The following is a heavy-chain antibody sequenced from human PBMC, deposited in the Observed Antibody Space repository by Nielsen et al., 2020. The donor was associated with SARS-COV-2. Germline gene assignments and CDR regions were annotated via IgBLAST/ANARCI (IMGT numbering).Heavy chain of an antibody. CDR1: GFTISGST. CDR3: TSIADFYDPLDP. V-gene: IGHV3-73*01. J-gene: IGHJ5*02. D-gene: IGHD2/OR15-2a*01. CDR2: ISTKTNYYAT. Sequence: GESLKIYCAASGFTISGSTVHWVHQAPGKGLERVARISTKTNYYATVYRPSVKGRVIISRDDSKSTAYLQMHSLQTQDSGFYCCTSIADFYDPLDPWVLGTVVTVST.